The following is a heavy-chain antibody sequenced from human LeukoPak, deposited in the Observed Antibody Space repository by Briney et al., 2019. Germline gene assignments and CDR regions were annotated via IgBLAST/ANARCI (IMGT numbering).Heavy chain of an antibody. J-gene: IGHJ6*04. CDR3: ARDLVVVPAARSYYYYGMDV. D-gene: IGHD2-2*01. CDR1: GFTFSSHG. Sequence: GRSLRLSCVASGFTFSSHGMHWVRQAPGKGLEWVAIISYDGSNKYFADSVKGRFTISRDSSKNTLYLQMNSLRAEDTAVYYCARDLVVVPAARSYYYYGMDVWGKGTTVTVSS. CDR2: ISYDGSNK. V-gene: IGHV3-30*03.